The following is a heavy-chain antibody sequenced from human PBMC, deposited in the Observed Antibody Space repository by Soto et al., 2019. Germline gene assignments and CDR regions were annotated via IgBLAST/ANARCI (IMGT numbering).Heavy chain of an antibody. CDR2: INPRSGKT. CDR1: GDTLSTYY. D-gene: IGHD3-22*01. Sequence: VQLVQSGAEVKRPGASVKISCKASGDTLSTYYMHWARQAPGQGLEWMGIINPRSGKTNYPQKCKGRVTMTRDTSTTTVYMELSTLRSEDTAMYYCARGVGYSDSSGYPFDYWGQGTLVTVSS. J-gene: IGHJ4*02. CDR3: ARGVGYSDSSGYPFDY. V-gene: IGHV1-46*03.